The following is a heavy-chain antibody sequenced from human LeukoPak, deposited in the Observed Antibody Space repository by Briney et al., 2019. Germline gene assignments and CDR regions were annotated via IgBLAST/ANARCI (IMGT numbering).Heavy chain of an antibody. CDR3: AINYSLDY. CDR1: GITFNNYA. Sequence: HPGGSLRLSCVASGITFNNYAMSWVRQGPGMGLEWVSSISGAGGSTYYADSVKGRFTTSRDNSKKTLYLEMSSLRAEDAAVYYCAINYSLDYWGQGTLVTVSS. CDR2: ISGAGGST. J-gene: IGHJ4*02. D-gene: IGHD2-21*01. V-gene: IGHV3-23*01.